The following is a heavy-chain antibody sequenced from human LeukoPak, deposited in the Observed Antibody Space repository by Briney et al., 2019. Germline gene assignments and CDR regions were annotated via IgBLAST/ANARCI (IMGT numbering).Heavy chain of an antibody. CDR3: ARTPQAKYYYGRDV. CDR1: GYTFTGYY. Sequence: ASVKVSCKASGYTFTGYYIHWVRQAPGQGLEWMGRIDPNSGGTDYAQKFLGRVTMARDTSISTAYMDLSGLRSDDTAVYYCARTPQAKYYYGRDVGGQGTRVTVSS. V-gene: IGHV1-2*06. D-gene: IGHD4/OR15-4a*01. CDR2: IDPNSGGT. J-gene: IGHJ6*02.